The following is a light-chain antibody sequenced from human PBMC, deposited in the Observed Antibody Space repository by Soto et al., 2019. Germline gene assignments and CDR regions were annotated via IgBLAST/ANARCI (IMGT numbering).Light chain of an antibody. CDR2: DAS. CDR3: QQYNDLLT. J-gene: IGKJ4*01. CDR1: QDISSS. V-gene: IGKV1-33*01. Sequence: DIPMTQSPSSLSASVGDRITITCQASQDISSSLNWYQQKPGKAPKLLIYDASNLETGVPSRFSGSGSGTDFTFTISSLQPEDIATYYCQQYNDLLTFGGGTKVEIK.